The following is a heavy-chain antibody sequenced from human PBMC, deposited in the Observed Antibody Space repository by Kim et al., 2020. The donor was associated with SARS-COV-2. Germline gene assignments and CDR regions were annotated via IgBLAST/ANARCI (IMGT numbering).Heavy chain of an antibody. Sequence: SETLSLTCTVSGGSISSSSYYWGWIRQPPGKGLEWIGSIYYSGSTYYNPSLKSRVTISVDTSKNQFSLKLSSVTAADTAVYYCARRRDLGGGSSWYRAENWFDPWGQGTLVTVSS. J-gene: IGHJ5*02. CDR1: GGSISSSSYY. D-gene: IGHD6-13*01. CDR2: IYYSGST. CDR3: ARRRDLGGGSSWYRAENWFDP. V-gene: IGHV4-39*01.